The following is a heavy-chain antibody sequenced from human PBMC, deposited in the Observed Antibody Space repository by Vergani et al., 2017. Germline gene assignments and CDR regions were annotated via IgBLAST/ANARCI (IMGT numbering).Heavy chain of an antibody. Sequence: QVQLVESGGGVVQPGRSLRLSCAASGFTFSSYAMHWVRQAPGKGLEWVAVISYDGSNKYYADSVKGRFTISRDNSKNTLYLQMNSLRAEDTAVYYCARDPSAYYDYVWGSYRWVYFCYWGQGTLVTVSS. J-gene: IGHJ4*02. CDR2: ISYDGSNK. D-gene: IGHD3-16*02. CDR3: ARDPSAYYDYVWGSYRWVYFCY. V-gene: IGHV3-30-3*01. CDR1: GFTFSSYA.